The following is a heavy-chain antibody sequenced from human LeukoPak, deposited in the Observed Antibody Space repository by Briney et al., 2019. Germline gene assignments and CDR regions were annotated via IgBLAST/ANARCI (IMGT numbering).Heavy chain of an antibody. J-gene: IGHJ4*02. CDR2: INHSGST. V-gene: IGHV4-34*01. CDR1: GGSFSGYY. CDR3: ARGVAVAGLDY. Sequence: SETLSLTCAVYGGSFSGYYWSWIRQPPGKGLEWIGEINHSGSTNYNPSLKSRVAISVDTSKNQFSLKLSSVTAADTAVYYCARGVAVAGLDYWGQGTLVTVSS. D-gene: IGHD6-19*01.